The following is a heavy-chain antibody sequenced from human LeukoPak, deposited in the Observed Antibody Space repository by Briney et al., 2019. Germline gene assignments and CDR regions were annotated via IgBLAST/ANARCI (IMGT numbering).Heavy chain of an antibody. D-gene: IGHD3-22*01. J-gene: IGHJ4*02. V-gene: IGHV3-30*03. CDR1: GFTFSSHG. CDR2: ISYDGSNK. CDR3: TRAYYYTSSGDDY. Sequence: GRSLRLSCAASGFTFSSHGMHWVRQAPGKGLEWVAVISYDGSNKYYADSVKGRFTIFRDNAKNTLFLQMNSLRVEDTSVYYCTRAYYYTSSGDDYWGQGTLVTVSS.